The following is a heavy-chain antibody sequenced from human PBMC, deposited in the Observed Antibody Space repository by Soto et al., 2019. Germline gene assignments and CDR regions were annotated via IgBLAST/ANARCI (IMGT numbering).Heavy chain of an antibody. J-gene: IGHJ3*01. D-gene: IGHD4-17*01. Sequence: QVHLVQSGAEVKKPGSSVKVSCKYSGGTFRTESINWVRQAPGQGLEWLGGILPFFGTADYAPRFQGRVNMTAGGATTTAYRELSSLTSQDTAVYVCARGHEYGGTSDAFDVWGHGTMVTVSS. V-gene: IGHV1-69*13. CDR1: GGTFRTES. CDR3: ARGHEYGGTSDAFDV. CDR2: ILPFFGTA.